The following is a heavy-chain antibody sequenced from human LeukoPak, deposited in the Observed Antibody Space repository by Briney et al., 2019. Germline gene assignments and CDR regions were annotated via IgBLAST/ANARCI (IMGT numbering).Heavy chain of an antibody. Sequence: ASVKVSCKASGYTFTGYYMHWVRQAPGKGLEWMGGFDPEDGETIYAQKFQGRVTMTEDTSTDTAYMELSSLRSEDTAVYYCATLRSRGATTLRAFDIWGQGTMVTVSS. J-gene: IGHJ3*02. CDR1: GYTFTGYY. CDR2: FDPEDGET. CDR3: ATLRSRGATTLRAFDI. V-gene: IGHV1-24*01. D-gene: IGHD1-26*01.